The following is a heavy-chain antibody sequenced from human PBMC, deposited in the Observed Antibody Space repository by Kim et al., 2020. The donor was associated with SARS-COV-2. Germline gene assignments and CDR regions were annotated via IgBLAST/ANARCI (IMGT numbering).Heavy chain of an antibody. V-gene: IGHV3-33*06. J-gene: IGHJ4*02. CDR1: GFTFSSYG. D-gene: IGHD6-13*01. Sequence: GGSLRLSCAASGFTFSSYGMHWVRQAPGKGLEWVAVIWYDGSNENYADSVKGRFTISRDNSKNTLYLQMNSLRAEDTAVYYCAKAGVAAPGTYYFDYWGQGTLVTVSS. CDR2: IWYDGSNE. CDR3: AKAGVAAPGTYYFDY.